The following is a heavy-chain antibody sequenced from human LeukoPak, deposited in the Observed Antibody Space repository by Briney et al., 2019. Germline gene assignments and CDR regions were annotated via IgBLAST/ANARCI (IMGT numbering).Heavy chain of an antibody. CDR1: GGSISSGDYY. J-gene: IGHJ4*02. Sequence: PSETLSLTCTVSGGSISSGDYYWSWIRQPPGKGLEWIGYIYYSGSTYYNPSLKSRVTISVDTSKNQFSLKLSSVTAADTAVYYCARVGRAYYYGSGSPYYFDYWGQGTLVTVSS. CDR2: IYYSGST. D-gene: IGHD3-10*01. CDR3: ARVGRAYYYGSGSPYYFDY. V-gene: IGHV4-30-4*01.